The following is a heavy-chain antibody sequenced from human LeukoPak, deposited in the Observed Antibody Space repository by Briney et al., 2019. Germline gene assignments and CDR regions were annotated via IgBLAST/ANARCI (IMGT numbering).Heavy chain of an antibody. D-gene: IGHD3-16*02. CDR1: GGSISSGGYY. Sequence: SETLSLTCTVSGGSISSGGYYWSWTRQHPGKGLEWIGYIYYSGSTYYNPSLKSRVTISVDTSKNQFSLKLSSVTAADTAVYYCARVISNWFDPWGQGTLVTVSS. J-gene: IGHJ5*02. CDR2: IYYSGST. CDR3: ARVISNWFDP. V-gene: IGHV4-31*03.